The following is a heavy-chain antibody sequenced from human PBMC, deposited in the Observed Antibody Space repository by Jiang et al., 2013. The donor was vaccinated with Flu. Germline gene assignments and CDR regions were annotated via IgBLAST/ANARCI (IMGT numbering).Heavy chain of an antibody. CDR3: AKLRERYYYYYGMDV. CDR2: ISGSGGST. Sequence: AASGFTFSSYAMSWVRQAPGKGLEWVSAISGSGGSTYYADSVKGRFTISRDNSKNTLYLQMNSLRAEDTAVYYCAKLRERYYYYYGMDVWGQGTTVTVSS. V-gene: IGHV3-23*01. D-gene: IGHD1-26*01. CDR1: GFTFSSYA. J-gene: IGHJ6*02.